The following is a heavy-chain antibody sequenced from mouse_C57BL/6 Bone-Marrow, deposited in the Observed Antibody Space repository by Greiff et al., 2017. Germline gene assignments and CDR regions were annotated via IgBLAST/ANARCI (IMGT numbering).Heavy chain of an antibody. J-gene: IGHJ4*01. CDR2: INYDGSST. D-gene: IGHD1-1*01. CDR1: GFTFSDYY. Sequence: EVQVVESEGGLVQPGSSMKLSCTASGFTFSDYYMAWVRQVPEKGLEWVANINYDGSSTYYLDSLKSRFIISRDNAKNILYLQMSSLKSEDTATYYCARDRGITTVVDYYAMDYWGQGTSVTVSS. CDR3: ARDRGITTVVDYYAMDY. V-gene: IGHV5-16*01.